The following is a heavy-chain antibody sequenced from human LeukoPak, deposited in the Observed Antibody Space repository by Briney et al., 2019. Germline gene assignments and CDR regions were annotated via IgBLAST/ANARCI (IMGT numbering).Heavy chain of an antibody. CDR2: IIPILGMA. D-gene: IGHD3-3*01. V-gene: IGHV1-69*10. CDR1: GGTFSSYA. J-gene: IGHJ6*03. CDR3: ARCADFTIFRVVINYYYMDV. Sequence: GASVKVSCKASGGTFSSYAISWVRQAPGQGLEWMGGIIPILGMATYAQKFKGRVTITADKSTSTASMELSSLRSEDTAVYYCARCADFTIFRVVINYYYMDVWGKGTTVTVSS.